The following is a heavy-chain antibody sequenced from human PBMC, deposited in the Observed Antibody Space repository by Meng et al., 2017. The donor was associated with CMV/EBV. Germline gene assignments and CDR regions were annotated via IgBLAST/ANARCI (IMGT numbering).Heavy chain of an antibody. CDR1: GFTFDDYA. D-gene: IGHD3-3*01. J-gene: IGHJ3*02. Sequence: GESLKISCAASGFTFDDYAMHWVRQAPGKGLEWVSGISWNSGSTYYADSVKGRFTISRDNSKNTLYLQMNSLRAEDTAVYYCAKDQGAYDFWSGYYTLDIWGQGTMVTVSS. CDR2: ISWNSGST. V-gene: IGHV3-23*01. CDR3: AKDQGAYDFWSGYYTLDI.